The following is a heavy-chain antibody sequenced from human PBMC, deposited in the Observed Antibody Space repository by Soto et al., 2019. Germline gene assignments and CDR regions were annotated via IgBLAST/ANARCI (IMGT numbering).Heavy chain of an antibody. V-gene: IGHV1-69*12. D-gene: IGHD3-22*01. CDR1: GGTFSSYA. J-gene: IGHJ6*02. CDR3: ARDRGGDSSGNVYYYYGMDV. CDR2: IIPIFGTA. Sequence: QVQLVQSGAEVKKPGSSVKVSCKASGGTFSSYAISWVRQAPGQGLEWMGGIIPIFGTANYAQKFQGRVTITADESTSTAYMELSSLRSEDTAVYYGARDRGGDSSGNVYYYYGMDVWGQGTTVTVSS.